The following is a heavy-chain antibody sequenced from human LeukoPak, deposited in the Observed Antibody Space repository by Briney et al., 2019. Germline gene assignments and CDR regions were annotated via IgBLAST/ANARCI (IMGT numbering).Heavy chain of an antibody. CDR3: ARENSGGSAFDY. Sequence: GGSLRLSCAASEFTFSIYWMSWVRQAPGKGLEWVANIKQDGSEKYYVDSVKGRSTISRDNAKNSLYLQMNSLRAEDTAVYYCARENSGGSAFDYWGQGTLVTVSS. D-gene: IGHD3-16*01. CDR1: EFTFSIYW. CDR2: IKQDGSEK. J-gene: IGHJ4*02. V-gene: IGHV3-7*01.